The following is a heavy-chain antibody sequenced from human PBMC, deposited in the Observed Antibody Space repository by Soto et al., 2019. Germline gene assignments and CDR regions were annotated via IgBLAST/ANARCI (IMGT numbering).Heavy chain of an antibody. J-gene: IGHJ4*02. CDR3: YRGASSVHETAHLFFDF. CDR1: GFTFTHYP. D-gene: IGHD5-12*01. CDR2: VRTKPYGGPT. V-gene: IGHV3-49*03. Sequence: QPGGSLRLSCTVSGFTFTHYPIGWFRQAPGKGLEWLGFVRTKPYGGPTEYAASVRGRFAISRDDSKSIVYLEMNSLKTEDTAIYYCYRGASSVHETAHLFFDFWGQGILVTVSS.